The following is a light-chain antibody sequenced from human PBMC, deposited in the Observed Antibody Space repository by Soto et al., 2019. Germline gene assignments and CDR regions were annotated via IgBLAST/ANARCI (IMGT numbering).Light chain of an antibody. V-gene: IGKV1-5*03. CDR3: HHYNSYLIT. J-gene: IGKJ5*01. CDR2: KAS. Sequence: DSQLTQSASLLSASIVYRFTITCLASHHISTFLACYQQKPWNAPKLLIYKASSLQIRVPSRFSGSRSGTEFTLTISSLQPDDFATYYCHHYNSYLITFGQGTRLEIK. CDR1: HHISTF.